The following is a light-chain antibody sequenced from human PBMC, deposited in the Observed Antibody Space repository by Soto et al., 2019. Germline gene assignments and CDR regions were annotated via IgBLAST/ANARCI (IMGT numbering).Light chain of an antibody. J-gene: IGLJ3*02. CDR1: SGDIGSHSY. V-gene: IGLV2-14*01. Sequence: QSALTQPASVSGSPGQSITISCTGASGDIGSHSYVSWYQQHPGKAPKLLIYEITTRPSGVSNRFSGSMSGNTASLTISGLQPDDEAVYFCSSYTQFSTVVFGGGTKLTVL. CDR2: EIT. CDR3: SSYTQFSTVV.